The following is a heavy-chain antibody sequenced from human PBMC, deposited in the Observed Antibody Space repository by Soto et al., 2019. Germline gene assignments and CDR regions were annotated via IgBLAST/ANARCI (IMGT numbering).Heavy chain of an antibody. CDR1: GFTFSSYG. Sequence: GGSLRLSCAASGFTFSSYGMHWVRQAPGKGLEWVAVIWYDGSNKYYADSVKGPFSISRDNSKNTLYLQMNSLRAEDTAVYYCAKESVGYYYYMDVWGKGTTVTVSS. J-gene: IGHJ6*03. CDR2: IWYDGSNK. CDR3: AKESVGYYYYMDV. V-gene: IGHV3-33*06. D-gene: IGHD3-10*01.